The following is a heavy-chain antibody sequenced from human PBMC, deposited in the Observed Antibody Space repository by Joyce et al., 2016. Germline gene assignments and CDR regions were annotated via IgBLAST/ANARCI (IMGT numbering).Heavy chain of an antibody. Sequence: EVQLVESGGGLVQPGGSLRLSCAASGFTFSSSSMNWVRQAPGKGREWVSYSSSSSCTIYYADSVKGRFTISRDNAKNSLYLQMNSLRAEDTAVYYCAKADYGDKIDAFDIWGQGTMVTVSS. CDR3: AKADYGDKIDAFDI. CDR2: SSSSSCTI. V-gene: IGHV3-48*01. CDR1: GFTFSSSS. J-gene: IGHJ3*02. D-gene: IGHD4-17*01.